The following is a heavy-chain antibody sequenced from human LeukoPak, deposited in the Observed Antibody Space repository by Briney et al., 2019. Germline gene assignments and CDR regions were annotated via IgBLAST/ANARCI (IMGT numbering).Heavy chain of an antibody. CDR3: ARVKYYDILTGLEGPRYFDY. CDR2: IYHSGST. V-gene: IGHV4-38-2*01. CDR1: GYSISSGYY. D-gene: IGHD3-9*01. J-gene: IGHJ4*02. Sequence: SETLSLTCAVSGYSISSGYYWGWIRQPPGKGLEWIGSIYHSGSTYYNPSLKSRVTISVDTSKNQFSLKLSSATAADTAVYYCARVKYYDILTGLEGPRYFDYWGQGTLVTVSS.